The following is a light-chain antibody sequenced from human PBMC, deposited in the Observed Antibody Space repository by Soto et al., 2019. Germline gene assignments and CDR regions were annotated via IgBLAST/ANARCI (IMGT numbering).Light chain of an antibody. CDR3: QQYYSTPFT. CDR1: QSVLFSSNNKNY. V-gene: IGKV4-1*01. Sequence: DIVMTQSPDSLAVSLGERATINCKSSQSVLFSSNNKNYLAWYQQKPGQPPNLLIYWASTRQSGVPDRFSGSGSGTEFTLTISSLQAEDVAVYYCQQYYSTPFTFRPGTKVDVK. CDR2: WAS. J-gene: IGKJ3*01.